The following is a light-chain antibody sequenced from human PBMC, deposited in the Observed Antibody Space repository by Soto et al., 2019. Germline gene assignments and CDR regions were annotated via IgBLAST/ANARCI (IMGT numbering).Light chain of an antibody. CDR3: QQRSNWPRP. CDR2: DAS. V-gene: IGKV3-11*01. J-gene: IGKJ5*01. CDR1: QSVSSY. Sequence: EIVLTQSPATLSLSPRERATLSCRASQSVSSYLAWYQQKPGQAPRLLIYDASNRATGIPARFSGSGSGTDFTLTISSLEPEDFAVYYCQQRSNWPRPFGQGTRLEIK.